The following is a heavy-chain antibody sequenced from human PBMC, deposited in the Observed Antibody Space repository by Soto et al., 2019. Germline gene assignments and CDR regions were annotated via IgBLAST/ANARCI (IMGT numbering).Heavy chain of an antibody. CDR3: ASGYSGYDGPPIDY. CDR1: GFTFSSYA. Sequence: GGSLRLSCAASGFTFSSYAMHWVRQAPGKGLEWVAVISYDGSNKYYADSVKGRFTISRDNSKNTLYLQMNSLRAEDTAVYYCASGYSGYDGPPIDYWGQGTLVTVSS. D-gene: IGHD5-12*01. J-gene: IGHJ4*02. V-gene: IGHV3-30-3*01. CDR2: ISYDGSNK.